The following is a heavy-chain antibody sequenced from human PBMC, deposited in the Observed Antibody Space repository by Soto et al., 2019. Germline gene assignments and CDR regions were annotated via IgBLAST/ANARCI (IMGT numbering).Heavy chain of an antibody. CDR3: ARGSQPPNC. CDR2: ISNSGGGT. V-gene: IGHV3-23*01. Sequence: LRLSCAASGFTFSTYGMTWVRQAPGKGLEWVSVISNSGGGTYHADPVKGRFTISRDNSKNTLYLQMNSLRAEDTAVYYCARGSQPPNCWGQGTLVTVSS. D-gene: IGHD2-2*01. CDR1: GFTFSTYG. J-gene: IGHJ4*02.